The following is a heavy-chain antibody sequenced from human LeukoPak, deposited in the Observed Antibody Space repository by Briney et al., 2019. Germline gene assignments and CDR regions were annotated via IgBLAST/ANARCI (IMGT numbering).Heavy chain of an antibody. CDR3: ARVVTIFGVVPDYYYYYYMDV. CDR1: GGSFSGYY. D-gene: IGHD3-3*01. J-gene: IGHJ6*03. CDR2: INHSGST. V-gene: IGHV4-34*01. Sequence: SETLSLTCAVYGGSFSGYYWSWIRQPPGKGLEWIGEINHSGSTNYNPSLKSRVTISVDTSENQFSLKLSSVTAADTAVYYCARVVTIFGVVPDYYYYYYMDVWGKGTTVTVSS.